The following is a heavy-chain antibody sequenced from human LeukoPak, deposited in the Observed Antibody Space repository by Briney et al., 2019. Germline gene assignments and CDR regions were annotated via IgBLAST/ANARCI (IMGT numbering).Heavy chain of an antibody. CDR3: ARGGGWYHIDY. Sequence: GASVKVSCTTSGYTFTNYGFSWVRQAPGQGLEWMGWISAYNGNTNYAQKLQGRVTLTTDTSTSTAYMELRSLTSDDTAVYYCARGGGWYHIDYWGQGTLVTVSS. J-gene: IGHJ4*02. CDR1: GYTFTNYG. CDR2: ISAYNGNT. V-gene: IGHV1-18*01. D-gene: IGHD6-19*01.